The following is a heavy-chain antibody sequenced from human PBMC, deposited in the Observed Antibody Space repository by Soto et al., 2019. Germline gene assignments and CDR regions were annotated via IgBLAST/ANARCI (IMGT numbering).Heavy chain of an antibody. CDR2: IRHDGSEK. D-gene: IGHD5-12*01. Sequence: EVQLVESGGGLVQPGGSLRLSCAGSGFTFSRYWMTWVRQAPGKGLEWVANIRHDGSEKYYADSVKGRFTISRDNAENALYLQVNSLRAEDTAMYHCAIDLGSTGYDLLDSWGQGTLITVSS. V-gene: IGHV3-7*01. CDR1: GFTFSRYW. J-gene: IGHJ4*02. CDR3: AIDLGSTGYDLLDS.